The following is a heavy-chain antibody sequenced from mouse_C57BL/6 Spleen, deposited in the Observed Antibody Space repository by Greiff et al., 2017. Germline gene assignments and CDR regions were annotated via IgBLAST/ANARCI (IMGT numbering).Heavy chain of an antibody. J-gene: IGHJ2*01. CDR1: GFTFSDYG. D-gene: IGHD2-2*01. Sequence: EVKLVESGGGLVKPGGSLKLSCAASGFTFSDYGMHWVRQAPEKGLEWVAYISSGSSTIYYADTVQGRFTISRDNAKTTLFLQMISLRSEDTALXYGARSVVTAFDYWGQGTTLTVSS. V-gene: IGHV5-17*01. CDR2: ISSGSSTI. CDR3: ARSVVTAFDY.